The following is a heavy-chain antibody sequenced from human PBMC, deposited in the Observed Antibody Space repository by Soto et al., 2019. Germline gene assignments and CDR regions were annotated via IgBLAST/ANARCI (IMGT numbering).Heavy chain of an antibody. V-gene: IGHV4-34*01. CDR2: INHSGST. J-gene: IGHJ5*02. D-gene: IGHD6-19*01. CDR1: GGSFSGYY. CDR3: ARGESIAVAVPGINWFDP. Sequence: SETLSLTCAVYGGSFSGYYWSWIRQPPGKGLEWIGEINHSGSTNYNPSLKSRVTISVDTSKSQFSLKLSSVTAADTAVYYCARGESIAVAVPGINWFDPWGQGTLVTVSS.